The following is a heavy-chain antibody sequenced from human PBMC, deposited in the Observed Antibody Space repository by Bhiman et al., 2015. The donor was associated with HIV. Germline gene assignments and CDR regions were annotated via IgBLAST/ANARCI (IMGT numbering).Heavy chain of an antibody. Sequence: EVQLVESGGGLVQPGRSLRLSCAASGFTFDDYAMHWVRQAPGKGLEWVSGISWNSGIIGYADSVKGRFTISRDNAKNSLYLQMNSLRAEDTALYYCAKDMSFVYSSSGDAGYFDYWGQGTLVTVSS. D-gene: IGHD6-6*01. CDR3: AKDMSFVYSSSGDAGYFDY. J-gene: IGHJ4*02. CDR2: ISWNSGII. V-gene: IGHV3-9*01. CDR1: GFTFDDYA.